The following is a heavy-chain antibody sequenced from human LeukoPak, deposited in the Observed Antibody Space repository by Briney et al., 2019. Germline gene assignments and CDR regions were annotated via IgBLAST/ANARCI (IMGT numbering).Heavy chain of an antibody. CDR2: ISGTGGTI. V-gene: IGHV3-48*03. J-gene: IGHJ4*02. CDR1: GFTCSSYE. Sequence: QTGGSLRLSCAPSGFTCSSYEMHWVRQAPGKGMEWVSYISGTGGTIYYADSVRGRFTISRDNAKNSLSLQMNSLRVDDTAIYYCVRESGIGWSFDYWGLGTLVTVSS. CDR3: VRESGIGWSFDY. D-gene: IGHD6-19*01.